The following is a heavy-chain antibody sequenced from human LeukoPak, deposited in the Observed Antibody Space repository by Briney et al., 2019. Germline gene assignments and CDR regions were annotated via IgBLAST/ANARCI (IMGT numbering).Heavy chain of an antibody. J-gene: IGHJ5*02. Sequence: PSETLSLTCTVSAGISSFYWSWLRQPPGKGLEWIGYVFHTGHTNYNPSLKRRVTMSIDQSKDQFSLEVTSVTAADTAVYYCAGSIFGYPWFDPWGQGTLVTVSS. CDR1: AGISSFY. V-gene: IGHV4-59*01. CDR2: VFHTGHT. D-gene: IGHD3-9*01. CDR3: AGSIFGYPWFDP.